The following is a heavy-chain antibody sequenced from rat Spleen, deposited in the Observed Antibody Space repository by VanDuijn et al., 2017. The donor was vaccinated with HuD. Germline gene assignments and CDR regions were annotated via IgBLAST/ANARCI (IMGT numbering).Heavy chain of an antibody. CDR3: TRDNSGYRD. CDR1: GFSLTTYN. J-gene: IGHJ2*01. Sequence: QVQLKESGPGLVQPSQTLSLTCTVVGFSLTTYNVHWVRQPPGKGLEWMGRMRYNGDTSYNSALKSRLSISRDTSKNQVFLKMNSLQTDDTGTYYCTRDNSGYRDWGQGVMVTVSS. D-gene: IGHD4-3*01. V-gene: IGHV2-63*01. CDR2: MRYNGDT.